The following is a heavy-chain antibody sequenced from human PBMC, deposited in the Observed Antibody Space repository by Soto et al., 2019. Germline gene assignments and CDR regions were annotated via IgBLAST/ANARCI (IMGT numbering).Heavy chain of an antibody. J-gene: IGHJ4*02. D-gene: IGHD5-12*01. CDR3: ARNPGWLQLDY. V-gene: IGHV3-30*03. Sequence: GGSLRLSCAASGFTFSSYGMHWVRQAPGKGLEWVAVISYDGSNKYYADSVKGRFTISRDNSKNTLYLQMNSLRAEDTAVYYCARNPGWLQLDYWGQGTLVTVSS. CDR2: ISYDGSNK. CDR1: GFTFSSYG.